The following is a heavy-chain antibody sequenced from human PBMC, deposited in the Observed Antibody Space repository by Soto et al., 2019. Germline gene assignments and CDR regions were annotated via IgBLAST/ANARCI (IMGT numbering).Heavy chain of an antibody. Sequence: SETLSLTCTVSGGSISSGDYYWSWIRQPPGKGLEWIGYIYYSGSTYYNPSLKSRVTISVDTSKNQFSLKLSSVTAADTAVCYCARAMVVTQNWFDPWGQGTLVPVSS. CDR3: ARAMVVTQNWFDP. D-gene: IGHD2-15*01. V-gene: IGHV4-30-4*01. CDR1: GGSISSGDYY. J-gene: IGHJ5*02. CDR2: IYYSGST.